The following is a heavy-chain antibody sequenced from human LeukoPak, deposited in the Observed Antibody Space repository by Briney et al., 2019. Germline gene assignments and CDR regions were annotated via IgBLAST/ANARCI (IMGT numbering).Heavy chain of an antibody. CDR2: INWNGGST. CDR3: SRAVDSDTAMVTGYYYYMDV. CDR1: GFTFDDYG. V-gene: IGHV3-20*04. Sequence: PGGSLRLSCAASGFTFDDYGMSWVRQAPGKGLEWVSGINWNGGSTGYADSVKGRFTISRDNAKNSLYLQMNSLRAEDTALYYCSRAVDSDTAMVTGYYYYMDVWGKGTTVTVSS. J-gene: IGHJ6*03. D-gene: IGHD5-18*01.